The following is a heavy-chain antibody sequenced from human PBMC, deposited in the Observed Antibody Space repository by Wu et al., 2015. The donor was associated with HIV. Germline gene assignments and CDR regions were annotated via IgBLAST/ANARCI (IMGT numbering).Heavy chain of an antibody. CDR3: ARTRRTYSESSKLVGPYYYYSMDV. D-gene: IGHD1-26*01. Sequence: QLVQSGAEVRKPGSSVKVSCKASGGSFSSYGISWVRQAPGQGLEWMGGVIPLFGVESYAQKFHDRVKITTDESSITAYMDLSGLSSDDTAMYYCARTRRTYSESSKLVGPYYYYSMDVWGGWDHGHRLL. J-gene: IGHJ6*03. CDR2: VIPLFGVE. V-gene: IGHV1-69*05. CDR1: GGSFSSYG.